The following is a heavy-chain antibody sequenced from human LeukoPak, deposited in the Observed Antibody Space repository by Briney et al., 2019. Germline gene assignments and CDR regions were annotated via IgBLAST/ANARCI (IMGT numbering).Heavy chain of an antibody. CDR2: IIPIFGTA. D-gene: IGHD4-17*01. J-gene: IGHJ4*02. CDR3: AVHDYGDYHSCY. Sequence: SVKVSCKASGGTFSSYAISWVRQAPGQGLEWMGRIIPIFGTANYAQKFQGRVTITTDESTSTAYMELSSLRSEDTAVYYCAVHDYGDYHSCYWGQGTLVTVSS. CDR1: GGTFSSYA. V-gene: IGHV1-69*05.